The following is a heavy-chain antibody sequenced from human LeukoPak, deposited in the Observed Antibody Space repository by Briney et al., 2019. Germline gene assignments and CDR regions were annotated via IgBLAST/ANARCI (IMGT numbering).Heavy chain of an antibody. V-gene: IGHV3-33*08. CDR2: IWYDGSNK. Sequence: GGSLRLSCAASGFTASSNYMSWVRQAPGKGLEWVAVIWYDGSNKYYADSVKGRFTISRDNSKNTLYLQMNSLRAEDTAVYYCARDYVSPGLAVAGTYYYYYGMDVWGQGTTVTVSS. CDR1: GFTASSNY. CDR3: ARDYVSPGLAVAGTYYYYYGMDV. D-gene: IGHD6-19*01. J-gene: IGHJ6*02.